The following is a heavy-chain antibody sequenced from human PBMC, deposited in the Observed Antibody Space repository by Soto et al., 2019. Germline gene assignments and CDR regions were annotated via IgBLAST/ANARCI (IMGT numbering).Heavy chain of an antibody. CDR1: GGSVSSGSYY. J-gene: IGHJ4*02. CDR3: ARDRSGSYYNY. V-gene: IGHV4-61*01. D-gene: IGHD1-26*01. Sequence: SETLSLTCTVSGGSVSSGSYYWSWIRQPRGKGLEWIGYIYYSGSTNYNPSLKSRVTIPVDTAKNQFSLKLSSVTAADTAVYYCARDRSGSYYNYRGQGTPVTVSS. CDR2: IYYSGST.